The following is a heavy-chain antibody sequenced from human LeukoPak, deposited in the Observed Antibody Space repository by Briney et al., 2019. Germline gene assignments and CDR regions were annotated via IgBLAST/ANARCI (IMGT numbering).Heavy chain of an antibody. J-gene: IGHJ4*02. Sequence: GGSLRLSCAASGFTFSSYNINWVRQAPGKGLEWVSYISSSSSTIYYVESVKGRFTISRDNAKNALYLQMNSLRAEDTAVYYCARAGGGYGYFDYWGQGTLVTVSS. CDR3: ARAGGGYGYFDY. CDR1: GFTFSSYN. CDR2: ISSSSSTI. V-gene: IGHV3-48*04. D-gene: IGHD3-22*01.